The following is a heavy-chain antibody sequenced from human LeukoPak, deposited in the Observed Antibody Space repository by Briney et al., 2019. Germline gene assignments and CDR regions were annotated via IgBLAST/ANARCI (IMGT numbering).Heavy chain of an antibody. J-gene: IGHJ3*02. CDR3: ARGRYSYGYVFDI. Sequence: SVKVSCKASGGTFSSYAISWVRRAPGQGLEWMGRIIPILGIANYAQKFQGRVTITADKSTSTAYMELSSLRSEDTAVYYCARGRYSYGYVFDIWGQGTMVTVSS. V-gene: IGHV1-69*04. CDR2: IIPILGIA. CDR1: GGTFSSYA. D-gene: IGHD5-18*01.